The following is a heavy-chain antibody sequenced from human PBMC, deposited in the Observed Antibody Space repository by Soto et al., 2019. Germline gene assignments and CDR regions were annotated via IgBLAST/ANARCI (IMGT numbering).Heavy chain of an antibody. V-gene: IGHV1-2*02. Sequence: ASVKVSCKASGYTFTGYYMHWVRQAPGQGLEWMGWINPNSGGTNYAQKFQGRVTMTRDTSISTAYMELSRLRSDDTAVYYCARDRSVSGGAAGNGSGWYYYYYGMDVWGQGTTVTVSS. CDR1: GYTFTGYY. D-gene: IGHD6-19*01. CDR2: INPNSGGT. J-gene: IGHJ6*02. CDR3: ARDRSVSGGAAGNGSGWYYYYYGMDV.